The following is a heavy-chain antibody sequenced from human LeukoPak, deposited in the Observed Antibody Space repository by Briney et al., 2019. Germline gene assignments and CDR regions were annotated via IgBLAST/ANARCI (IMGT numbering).Heavy chain of an antibody. Sequence: PSETLSLTCIVSGGAISSYYWSWIRQSPGKGLEWIGYICYSGGTKYNPSLMSRVTISVDRAQNQFSLTLTSVTAADTAVYYCARDGLYDSSGYYMDSWGQGTPVIVSS. CDR2: ICYSGGT. J-gene: IGHJ4*02. V-gene: IGHV4-59*01. CDR3: ARDGLYDSSGYYMDS. D-gene: IGHD3-22*01. CDR1: GGAISSYY.